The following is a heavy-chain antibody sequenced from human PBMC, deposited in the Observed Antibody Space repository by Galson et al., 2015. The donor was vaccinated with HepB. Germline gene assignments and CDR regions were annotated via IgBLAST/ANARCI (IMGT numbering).Heavy chain of an antibody. V-gene: IGHV1-8*01. Sequence: SVKVSCKASGYTFTSYDINWVRQATGQGLEWMGWMNPNSGNTGYAQKFQGRVTMTRNTSISTAYMELSSLRSEDTAVYYCARASVAGTWFDYYYGMDVWGQGTTVTVSS. CDR2: MNPNSGNT. CDR3: ARASVAGTWFDYYYGMDV. CDR1: GYTFTSYD. J-gene: IGHJ6*02. D-gene: IGHD6-19*01.